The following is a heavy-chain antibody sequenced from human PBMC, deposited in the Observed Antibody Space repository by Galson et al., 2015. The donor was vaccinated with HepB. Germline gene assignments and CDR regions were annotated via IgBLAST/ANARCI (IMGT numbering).Heavy chain of an antibody. V-gene: IGHV3-30-3*01. CDR1: GFTFSSYA. D-gene: IGHD6-6*01. Sequence: SLRLSCAASGFTFSSYAMHWVRQAPGKGLEWVAVISYDGSNKYYADSVKGRFTISRDNSKNTLYLQMNSLRAEDTAVYYCARESSSSEIWGFDYWGQGTLVTVSS. CDR3: ARESSSSEIWGFDY. CDR2: ISYDGSNK. J-gene: IGHJ4*02.